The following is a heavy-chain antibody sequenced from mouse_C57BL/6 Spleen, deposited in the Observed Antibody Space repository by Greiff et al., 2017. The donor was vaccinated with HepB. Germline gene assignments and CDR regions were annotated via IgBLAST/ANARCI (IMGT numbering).Heavy chain of an antibody. CDR2: ISSGGDYI. V-gene: IGHV5-9-1*02. Sequence: EVKLVESGEGLVKPGGSLKLSCAASGFTFSSYAMSWVRQTPEKRLEWVAYISSGGDYIYYADPVKGRFTISRDNARNTLYLQMSSLKSEDTAMYYCTRDDYGTFDYWGQGTTLTVSS. CDR1: GFTFSSYA. D-gene: IGHD2-4*01. CDR3: TRDDYGTFDY. J-gene: IGHJ2*01.